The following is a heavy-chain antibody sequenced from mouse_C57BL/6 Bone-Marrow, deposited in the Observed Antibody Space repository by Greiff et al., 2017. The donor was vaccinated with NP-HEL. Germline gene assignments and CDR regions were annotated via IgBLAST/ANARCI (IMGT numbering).Heavy chain of an antibody. J-gene: IGHJ2*01. CDR3: TTWGLLRGY. V-gene: IGHV14-4*01. D-gene: IGHD1-1*01. Sequence: EVNVVESGAELVRPGASVKLSCTASGFNIKDDYMHWVKQRPEQGLEWIGWIDPENGDTEYASKFQGKATITADTSSNTAYLQLSSLTSEDTAVYYCTTWGLLRGYWGQGTTLTVSS. CDR2: IDPENGDT. CDR1: GFNIKDDY.